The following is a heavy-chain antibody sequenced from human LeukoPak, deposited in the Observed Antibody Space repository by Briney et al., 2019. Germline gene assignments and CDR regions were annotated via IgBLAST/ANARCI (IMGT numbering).Heavy chain of an antibody. D-gene: IGHD3-9*01. V-gene: IGHV4-39*01. J-gene: IGHJ6*03. Sequence: SETLSLTCTVSGGSISSSSYYWGWIRQPPGKGLEWIGTIYYSGSTYYNSSLKSRVTISVDTSKNQFSLNLSSVTAADTAVYYCARGSYDILTGYYPPGLAVWRIHMDVWGKGTTVTVSS. CDR1: GGSISSSSYY. CDR2: IYYSGST. CDR3: ARGSYDILTGYYPPGLAVWRIHMDV.